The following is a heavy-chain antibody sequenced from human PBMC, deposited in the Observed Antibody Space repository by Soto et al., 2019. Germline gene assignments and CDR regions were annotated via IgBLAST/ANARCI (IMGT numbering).Heavy chain of an antibody. D-gene: IGHD4-17*01. CDR3: ARSTVTTLDY. Sequence: LRLSCAASGFRFSRYWMHWVRQAPGKGLVWVSRINSVGSTTTYADSVKGRFTIFRDNAKNTLYLQMNSLRAEDTAVYYCARSTVTTLDYWGQGTLVTV. J-gene: IGHJ4*02. CDR1: GFRFSRYW. V-gene: IGHV3-74*01. CDR2: INSVGSTT.